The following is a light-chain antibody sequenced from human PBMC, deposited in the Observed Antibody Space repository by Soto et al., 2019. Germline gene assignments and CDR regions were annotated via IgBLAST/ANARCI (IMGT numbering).Light chain of an antibody. J-gene: IGKJ3*01. Sequence: DIKITQSPSSLSASVGDRVTITCRASQSISTYLHWYRQKPGKAPNLLIYAASTLQSGVPSRFSGSGAGTDFTRTISSLQPEDFAADYCQQSSSFTLTFGPGTKVDIK. CDR1: QSISTY. CDR3: QQSSSFTLT. CDR2: AAS. V-gene: IGKV1-39*01.